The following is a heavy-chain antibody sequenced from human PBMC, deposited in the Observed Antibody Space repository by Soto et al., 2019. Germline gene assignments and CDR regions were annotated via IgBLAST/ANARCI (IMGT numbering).Heavy chain of an antibody. V-gene: IGHV3-30*18. CDR2: ISYDGSNK. CDR1: GFTFSSYG. CDR3: AKGVAARPHWFDP. D-gene: IGHD6-6*01. J-gene: IGHJ5*02. Sequence: QVQLVESGGGVVQPGRSLRLSCAASGFTFSSYGMHWVRQAPGKGLEWVAVISYDGSNKYYADSVKGRFTISRDNSKNTLYLQMNSLRAEDTAVYYCAKGVAARPHWFDPWGQGTLVTVSS.